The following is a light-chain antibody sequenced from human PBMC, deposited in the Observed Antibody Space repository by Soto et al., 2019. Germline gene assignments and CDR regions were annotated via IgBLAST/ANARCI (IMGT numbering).Light chain of an antibody. V-gene: IGKV1-27*01. CDR2: ASF. J-gene: IGKJ1*01. CDR3: QKYDSAPRT. Sequence: DIQMTQSPSSLSASVGDRVTITCRAGQGISNYLAWYQQNPGRAPKLLIYASFTLQSGVPSRFSGSGSGTDFTLTISSLQPEDVATYYCQKYDSAPRTFGQGTKVEIK. CDR1: QGISNY.